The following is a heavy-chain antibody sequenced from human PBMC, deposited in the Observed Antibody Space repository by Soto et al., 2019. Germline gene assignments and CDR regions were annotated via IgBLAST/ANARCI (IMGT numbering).Heavy chain of an antibody. J-gene: IGHJ3*02. CDR2: ISSSSSYI. D-gene: IGHD3-10*01. V-gene: IGHV3-21*01. CDR1: GFTFSTYS. Sequence: EVQLVESGGGLVKPGGSLRLSCAASGFTFSTYSMNWVRQAPGKGLEWVTSISSSSSYIYYAGSVKGRFTISRDNAKNSLYLQMKGLGAEDTAVYYCARDRGGDLKAFDIWGQGTMVTVSS. CDR3: ARDRGGDLKAFDI.